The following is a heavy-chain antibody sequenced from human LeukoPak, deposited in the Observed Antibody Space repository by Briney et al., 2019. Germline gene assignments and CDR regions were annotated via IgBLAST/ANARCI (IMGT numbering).Heavy chain of an antibody. CDR2: MNPNSGNT. J-gene: IGHJ4*02. CDR3: ARDGRVSWYNPYYFDY. Sequence: ASVKVSCKASGYTFTSYDINWVRQATGQGLEWMGWMNPNSGNTGYAQKFQGRVTMTRNTSISTAYMELSSLRSEDTAVYYCARDGRVSWYNPYYFDYWGQGTLVTVSS. V-gene: IGHV1-8*01. D-gene: IGHD1-14*01. CDR1: GYTFTSYD.